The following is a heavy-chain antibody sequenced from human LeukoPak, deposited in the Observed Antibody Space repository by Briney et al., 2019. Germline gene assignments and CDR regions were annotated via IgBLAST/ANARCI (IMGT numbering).Heavy chain of an antibody. J-gene: IGHJ5*02. CDR1: GFTDG. V-gene: IGHV3-23*01. CDR3: ASYFGSGSNNWLDP. CDR2: ISGSGDNT. D-gene: IGHD3-10*01. Sequence: GGSLRLSCAASGFTDGMSWVRQAPGKGLEWVSAISGSGDNTFYADSVKGRFTISRDNSKNTLYLQMNSLRAEDTAVYYCASYFGSGSNNWLDPWGQGTLVTVSS.